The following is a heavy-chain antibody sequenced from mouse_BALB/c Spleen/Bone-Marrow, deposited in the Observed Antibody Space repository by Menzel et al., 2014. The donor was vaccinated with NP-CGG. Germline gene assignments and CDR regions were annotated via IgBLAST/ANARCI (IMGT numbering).Heavy chain of an antibody. J-gene: IGHJ3*01. CDR2: INPDSSTI. CDR3: ARLDNYGWFAY. V-gene: IGHV4-1*02. D-gene: IGHD1-1*01. CDR1: RFDFSRYW. Sequence: EVLLVESGGGLVQPGGSLKLSCAASRFDFSRYWMSWVRQAPGKGLEWIGEINPDSSTINYTPSLKDKFIISRDNAKNTLYLQMSKVRSEDTALYYCARLDNYGWFAYWGQGTLVTVSA.